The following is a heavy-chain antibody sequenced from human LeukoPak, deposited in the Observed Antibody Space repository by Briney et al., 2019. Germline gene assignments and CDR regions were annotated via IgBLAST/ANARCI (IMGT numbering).Heavy chain of an antibody. Sequence: GGSLRLSCAASGFTFSSYSMNWVRQAPGKGLEWVSSISSSSSYIYYADSVKGRFTISRDNAKNSLYRQMNSLRAEDTAVYYCARRGYSGYDSSLDYWGQGTLVTVSS. CDR2: ISSSSSYI. J-gene: IGHJ4*02. CDR3: ARRGYSGYDSSLDY. D-gene: IGHD5-12*01. V-gene: IGHV3-21*01. CDR1: GFTFSSYS.